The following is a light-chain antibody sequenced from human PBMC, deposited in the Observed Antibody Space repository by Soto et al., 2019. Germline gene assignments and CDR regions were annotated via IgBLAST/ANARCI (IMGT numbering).Light chain of an antibody. V-gene: IGKV3D-20*02. CDR3: QQRSNWPPT. J-gene: IGKJ1*01. CDR2: GAS. Sequence: ELVMTQSPGTLSLSPGETATLSCRASQSVSSNYVAWFHQKPGQAPRLLIYGASSRATCVPARFSGSGSGTDFTLTISSLEPEDFAVYYCQQRSNWPPTFGQGTKV. CDR1: QSVSSN.